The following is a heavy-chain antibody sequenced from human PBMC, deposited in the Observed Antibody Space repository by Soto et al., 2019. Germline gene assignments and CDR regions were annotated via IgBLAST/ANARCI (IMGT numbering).Heavy chain of an antibody. J-gene: IGHJ4*02. D-gene: IGHD1-20*01. CDR3: TRETVAGITGLDY. CDR2: ISVSDAFI. CDR1: GFNVGAFA. Sequence: SLRLSCAASGFNVGAFAVNWVRQAPGKGLEWVSGISVSDAFIYYADSVRGRFSISRDASENILYLQMNSLRVDDTALYYCTRETVAGITGLDYWGPGTLVTVS. V-gene: IGHV3-23*01.